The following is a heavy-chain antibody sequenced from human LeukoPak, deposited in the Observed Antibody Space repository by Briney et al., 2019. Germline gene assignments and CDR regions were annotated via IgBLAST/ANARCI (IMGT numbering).Heavy chain of an antibody. CDR2: IKSKTDGGTT. V-gene: IGHV3-15*01. CDR3: AKAYYDFWSGYRY. J-gene: IGHJ4*02. D-gene: IGHD3-3*01. CDR1: GFTFRNPW. Sequence: SGGSLRLSCAGSGFTFRNPWMSWVRQAPGKGLEWVGRIKSKTDGGTTDYAAPVKGRFAISRDDLKSTLYLQMNSLRTEDTAVYYCAKAYYDFWSGYRYWGQGTLVTVSS.